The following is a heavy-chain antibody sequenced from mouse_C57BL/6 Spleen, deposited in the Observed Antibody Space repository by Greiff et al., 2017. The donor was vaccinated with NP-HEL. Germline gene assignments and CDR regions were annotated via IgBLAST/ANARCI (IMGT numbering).Heavy chain of an antibody. V-gene: IGHV2-5*01. CDR2: IWRGGST. CDR3: AKTGGSSYYAMDY. J-gene: IGHJ4*01. D-gene: IGHD1-1*01. CDR1: GFSLTSYG. Sequence: VQLQQSGPGLVQPSQSLSITCTVSGFSLTSYGVHWVRQSPGKGLEWLGVIWRGGSTDYNAAFMSRLSITKDNSKSQVFFKMNSLQADDTAIYDCAKTGGSSYYAMDYWGQGTSVTVSS.